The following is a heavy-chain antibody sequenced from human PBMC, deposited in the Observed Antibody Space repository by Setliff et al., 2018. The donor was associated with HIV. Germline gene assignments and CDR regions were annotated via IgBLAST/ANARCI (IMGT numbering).Heavy chain of an antibody. J-gene: IGHJ6*02. CDR2: IYHSGRT. Sequence: SETLSLTCTVSGGSISSSSYYWGWIRQPPGKGLEWIGTIYHSGRTTYSPSLKSRLTISVDKSKSQFSLKLTSVTAADTAVYYCASVFESSAYSYYYGMDVWGQGTTVTVSS. D-gene: IGHD3-22*01. V-gene: IGHV4-39*07. CDR3: ASVFESSAYSYYYGMDV. CDR1: GGSISSSSYY.